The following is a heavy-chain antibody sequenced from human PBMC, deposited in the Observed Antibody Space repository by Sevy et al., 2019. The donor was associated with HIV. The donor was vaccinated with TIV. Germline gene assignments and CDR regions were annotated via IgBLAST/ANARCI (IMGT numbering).Heavy chain of an antibody. CDR1: GFTFSSYW. CDR2: IKQDGSEK. Sequence: GGSLRLSCAASGFTFSSYWMSWVRQAPGKGLEWVANIKQDGSEKYYVDSVKGRFTISRDNAKNSLYLQMNSLRAEDTAVYYCARAPFPNTMIVVVIENDAFDIWGQGTMVTVSS. J-gene: IGHJ3*02. V-gene: IGHV3-7*04. CDR3: ARAPFPNTMIVVVIENDAFDI. D-gene: IGHD3-22*01.